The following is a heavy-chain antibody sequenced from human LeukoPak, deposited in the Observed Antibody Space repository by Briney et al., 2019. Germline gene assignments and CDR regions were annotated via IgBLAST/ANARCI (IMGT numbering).Heavy chain of an antibody. CDR3: ARGVAAAGTDWFDP. CDR2: INYSGST. J-gene: IGHJ5*02. V-gene: IGHV4-59*01. CDR1: GGSINSYY. Sequence: PSETLSLTCTVSGGSINSYYWSWIRQPPGKGLEWIGYINYSGSTNYNPSLKSRVTISVDTSKNQFSLRLTSVTAADTAIYYCARGVAAAGTDWFDPWGQGTLVTVSS. D-gene: IGHD6-13*01.